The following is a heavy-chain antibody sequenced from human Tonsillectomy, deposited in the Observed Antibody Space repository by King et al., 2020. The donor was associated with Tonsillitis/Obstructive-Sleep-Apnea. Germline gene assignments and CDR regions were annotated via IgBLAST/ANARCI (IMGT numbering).Heavy chain of an antibody. Sequence: QLVQSGAEVKKPGSSVKVSCKASGGTFSSYAITWVRQAPGQGLEWMGRIIPILAIANYAQNFQGRVTITADKSTRTAYMELSSLRSEDTAMYYCAVLGTAMAFDIWGQGTMVTVSS. CDR1: GGTFSSYA. J-gene: IGHJ3*02. V-gene: IGHV1-69*04. CDR2: IIPILAIA. D-gene: IGHD5-18*01. CDR3: AVLGTAMAFDI.